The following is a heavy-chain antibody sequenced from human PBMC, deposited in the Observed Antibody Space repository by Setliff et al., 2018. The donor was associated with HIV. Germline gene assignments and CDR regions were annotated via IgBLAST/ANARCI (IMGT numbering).Heavy chain of an antibody. J-gene: IGHJ6*03. CDR1: GSTFIRFS. Sequence: ASVKVSCKASGSTFIRFSINWVRQAPGQGLEWMGWINTNSWNPTYAQGVAGRFVFSLDTLVRTAYLEISDLRADDTGIYYCARDSSEYFDFSSGDFHYMDVWGKGTTVTVSS. D-gene: IGHD3-3*01. V-gene: IGHV7-4-1*02. CDR2: INTNSWNP. CDR3: ARDSSEYFDFSSGDFHYMDV.